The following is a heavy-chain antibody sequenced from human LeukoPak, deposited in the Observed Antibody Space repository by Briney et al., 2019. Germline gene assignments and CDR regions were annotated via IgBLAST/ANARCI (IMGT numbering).Heavy chain of an antibody. J-gene: IGHJ4*02. CDR1: GYTFTDYY. CDR3: ATVDLVEIATKEYFDY. CDR2: VDPEDGET. V-gene: IGHV1-69-2*01. Sequence: ASVKISCKVSGYTFTDYYMHWVQQAPGKGLEWMGLVDPEDGETIYAEKFQGRVTITADTSTDTAYMELSSLRSEDTAVYYCATVDLVEIATKEYFDYWGQGTLVTVSS. D-gene: IGHD5-24*01.